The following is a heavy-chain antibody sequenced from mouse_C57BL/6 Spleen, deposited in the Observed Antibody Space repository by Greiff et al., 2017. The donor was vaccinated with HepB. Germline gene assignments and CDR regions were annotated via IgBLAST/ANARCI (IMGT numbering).Heavy chain of an antibody. CDR2: IYPGDGVT. CDR3: AMITTVVEGVSFDY. V-gene: IGHV1-82*01. D-gene: IGHD1-1*01. CDR1: GYAFSSSW. J-gene: IGHJ2*01. Sequence: QVQLQQSGPELVKPGASVKISCKASGYAFSSSWMNWVKQRPGKGLEWIGRIYPGDGVTNYNGKFKGKATLTADKSSSTAYMQLSSLTSEDSAVYFCAMITTVVEGVSFDYWGQGTTLTVSS.